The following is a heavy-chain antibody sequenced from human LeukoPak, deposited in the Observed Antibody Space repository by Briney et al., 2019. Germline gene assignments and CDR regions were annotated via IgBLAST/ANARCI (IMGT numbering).Heavy chain of an antibody. Sequence: GASVKVSCKASGYTFTGYYMHWVRQAPGQGHEWMGWINPNSGGTNYAQKFQGRVTMTRDTSISTAYMELSRLRSDDTAVYYCARADDILTGHFDYWGQGTLVTVSS. J-gene: IGHJ4*02. V-gene: IGHV1-2*02. CDR1: GYTFTGYY. CDR2: INPNSGGT. D-gene: IGHD3-9*01. CDR3: ARADDILTGHFDY.